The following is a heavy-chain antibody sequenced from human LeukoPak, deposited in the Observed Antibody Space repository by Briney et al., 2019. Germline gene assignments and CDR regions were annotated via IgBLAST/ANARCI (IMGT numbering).Heavy chain of an antibody. CDR3: ARVDYGGNSDLSGFDP. D-gene: IGHD4-23*01. J-gene: IGHJ5*02. Sequence: GESLKISCKGSGYSFTSYWIGWVRQMPGKGLEWMGIIYPGDSDTRYSPSFQGQVTISADKSISTAYLQWSSLRASDTAMYYCARVDYGGNSDLSGFDPWGQGTLVTVSS. CDR2: IYPGDSDT. V-gene: IGHV5-51*01. CDR1: GYSFTSYW.